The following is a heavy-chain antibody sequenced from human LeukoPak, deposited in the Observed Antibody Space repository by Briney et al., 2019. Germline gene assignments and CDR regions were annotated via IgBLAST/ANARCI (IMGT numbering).Heavy chain of an antibody. CDR3: ASGVYCGGDCYLGLVDY. CDR1: GGTFSSYA. Sequence: ASVKVSCKASGGTFSSYAISWVRQAPGQGLEWMGGIIPIFGTANYAQKFQGRVTITADESTSTAYMELSSLRSEDTAVYYCASGVYCGGDCYLGLVDYWGQGTLVTVSS. D-gene: IGHD2-21*02. CDR2: IIPIFGTA. J-gene: IGHJ4*02. V-gene: IGHV1-69*13.